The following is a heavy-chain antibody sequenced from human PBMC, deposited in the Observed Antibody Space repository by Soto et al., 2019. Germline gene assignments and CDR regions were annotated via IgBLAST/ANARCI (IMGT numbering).Heavy chain of an antibody. J-gene: IGHJ3*02. V-gene: IGHV4-31*03. CDR3: ARSHCTGGSCYSGAFDI. Sequence: SSETLSLTCTVSSGSISSGGYYWSWIRQHPGKGLEWIGYIYYSGSTYFNPSLKSRVTISVDTSKSTFSLKLSSVTAADTAVYYCARSHCTGGSCYSGAFDIRGQGTMVT. CDR2: IYYSGST. D-gene: IGHD2-15*01. CDR1: SGSISSGGYY.